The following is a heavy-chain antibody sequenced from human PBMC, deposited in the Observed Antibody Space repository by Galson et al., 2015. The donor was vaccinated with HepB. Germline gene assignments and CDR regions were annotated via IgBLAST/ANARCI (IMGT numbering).Heavy chain of an antibody. D-gene: IGHD3-22*01. CDR2: IIPIFGTA. V-gene: IGHV1-69*01. CDR1: GGTFSSYA. CDR3: ARVPHNYYDSSGYYGYFDN. Sequence: SCKASGGTFSSYAISWVRQAPGQGLEWMGGIIPIFGTANYAQKFQGRVTITADESTRTAYMELSSLRSEDTAVYYCARVPHNYYDSSGYYGYFDNWGQGTLVTVSS. J-gene: IGHJ4*02.